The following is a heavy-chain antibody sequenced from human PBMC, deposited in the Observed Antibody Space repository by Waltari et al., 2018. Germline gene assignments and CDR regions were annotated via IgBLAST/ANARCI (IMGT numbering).Heavy chain of an antibody. CDR3: TSPGVATFDY. D-gene: IGHD5-12*01. Sequence: EVQLVESGGGLVQPGGSLKLSCAASGFTFSGSSMHWVRQASGKGLEWVGRIRSKANSYATAYAAEVKGRFTISRDDSKNTAYLQMNSLKTEDTAVYYCTSPGVATFDYWGQGTLVTVSS. V-gene: IGHV3-73*02. CDR2: IRSKANSYAT. J-gene: IGHJ4*02. CDR1: GFTFSGSS.